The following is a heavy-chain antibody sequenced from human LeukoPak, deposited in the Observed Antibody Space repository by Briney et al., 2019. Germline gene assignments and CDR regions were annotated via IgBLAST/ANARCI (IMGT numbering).Heavy chain of an antibody. V-gene: IGHV3-74*01. CDR1: GFTFSSYW. CDR2: INSDGSST. CDR3: ARMRGSSGWGYYYYYMDV. J-gene: IGHJ6*03. Sequence: GGSLRLSCAASGFTFSSYWMHWVRQAPGKGLVWVSRINSDGSSTSYADSVKGRFTIFRDNAKNTLYLQMNSLRAEDTAVYYCARMRGSSGWGYYYYYMDVWGKGTTVTISS. D-gene: IGHD6-19*01.